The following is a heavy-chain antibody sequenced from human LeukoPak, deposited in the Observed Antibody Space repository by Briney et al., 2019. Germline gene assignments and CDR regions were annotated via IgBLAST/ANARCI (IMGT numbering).Heavy chain of an antibody. CDR1: GYSFPNYW. Sequence: GESLKISCKGSGYSFPNYWIAWVRQMPGKGLEWMGIIYPGDSDTRYSPSFQGQVTFPADKSITTAYLQWSRLQASDTAMYYCARQYINSSPFDYWGQGTLVTVSS. V-gene: IGHV5-51*01. CDR3: ARQYINSSPFDY. J-gene: IGHJ4*02. CDR2: IYPGDSDT. D-gene: IGHD6-6*01.